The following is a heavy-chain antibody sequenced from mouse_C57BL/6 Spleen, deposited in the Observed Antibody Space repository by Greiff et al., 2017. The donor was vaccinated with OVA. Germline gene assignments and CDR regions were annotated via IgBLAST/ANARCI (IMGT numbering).Heavy chain of an antibody. Sequence: EVKLVESGGGLVKPGGSLKLSCAASGFTFSSYAMSWVRQTPEKRLEWVATISDGGSYTYYPDNVKGRFTISRDNAKNNLYLQMSHLKSEDTAMYYCARDHPDGNYFDYWGQGTTLTVSS. CDR1: GFTFSSYA. CDR3: ARDHPDGNYFDY. V-gene: IGHV5-4*01. J-gene: IGHJ2*01. CDR2: ISDGGSYT.